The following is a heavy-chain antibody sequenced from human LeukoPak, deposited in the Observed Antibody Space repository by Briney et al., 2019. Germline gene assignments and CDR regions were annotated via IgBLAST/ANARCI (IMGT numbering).Heavy chain of an antibody. CDR1: GFTFSNAW. V-gene: IGHV3-48*04. CDR2: ISTSGSTI. D-gene: IGHD3-16*01. CDR3: ARGGSYFVH. Sequence: GGSLRLSCAASGFTFSNAWMSWVRQAPGKGLEWVSHISTSGSTINYADSVKGRFTISRDNAKNSLYLQMNSLRAEDTAVYYCARGGSYFVHWGQGTLVTVSS. J-gene: IGHJ4*02.